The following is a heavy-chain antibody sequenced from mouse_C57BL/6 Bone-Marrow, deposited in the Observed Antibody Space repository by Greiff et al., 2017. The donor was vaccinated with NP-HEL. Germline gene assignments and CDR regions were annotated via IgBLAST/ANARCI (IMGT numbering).Heavy chain of an antibody. J-gene: IGHJ3*01. Sequence: EVKLMESGAELVRPGASVKLSCTASGFNIKDYYMHWVKQRPEQGLEWIGRIDPEDGDTEYAPKFQGKATMTADTSSNTAYLQLSSLTSEDTAVYYCTFYYGSSYVWFAYWGQGTLVTVSA. CDR2: IDPEDGDT. CDR1: GFNIKDYY. V-gene: IGHV14-1*01. CDR3: TFYYGSSYVWFAY. D-gene: IGHD1-1*01.